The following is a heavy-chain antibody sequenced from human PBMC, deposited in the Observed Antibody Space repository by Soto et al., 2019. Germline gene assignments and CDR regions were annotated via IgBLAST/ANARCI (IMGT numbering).Heavy chain of an antibody. J-gene: IGHJ4*02. CDR2: ISGSGGST. D-gene: IGHD6-13*01. CDR3: AKFMVAAALYYFDY. V-gene: IGHV3-23*01. Sequence: PCWSLRLSCAASGFTVKSYVMSWVLQAQGKGLEWVSAISGSGGSTYYADSVKGRFTISRDNSKNTLYLQMNSLRAEDTAVYYCAKFMVAAALYYFDYWGQGTLVTVPS. CDR1: GFTVKSYV.